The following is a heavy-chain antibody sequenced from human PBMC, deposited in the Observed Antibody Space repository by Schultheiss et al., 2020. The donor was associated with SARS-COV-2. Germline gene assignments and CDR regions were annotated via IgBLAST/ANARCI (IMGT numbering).Heavy chain of an antibody. J-gene: IGHJ5*02. V-gene: IGHV1-69*13. D-gene: IGHD3-3*01. CDR3: AAVGRSGGGWFDP. CDR2: IIPIFGTA. CDR1: GYTFTGYY. Sequence: SVKVSCKASGYTFTGYYMHWVRQAPGQGLEWMGGIIPIFGTANYAQRFQGRVTITADESTSTAYMELSSLRSEDTAVYYCAAVGRSGGGWFDPWGQGTLVTVSS.